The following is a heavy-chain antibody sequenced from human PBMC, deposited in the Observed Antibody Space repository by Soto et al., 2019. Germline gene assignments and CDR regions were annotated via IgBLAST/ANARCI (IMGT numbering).Heavy chain of an antibody. D-gene: IGHD3-22*01. J-gene: IGHJ4*02. V-gene: IGHV3-30*18. CDR1: GFIFRTYG. CDR3: AKDRGYYYDSSGYEFDY. Sequence: GGSLRLSCAASGFIFRTYGMHWVRQAPGKGLEWVAVISFDGGSEYYADSVKGRFTISRDNAKNSLYLQMNSLRAEDTALYYCAKDRGYYYDSSGYEFDYWGQGTLVTVSS. CDR2: ISFDGGSE.